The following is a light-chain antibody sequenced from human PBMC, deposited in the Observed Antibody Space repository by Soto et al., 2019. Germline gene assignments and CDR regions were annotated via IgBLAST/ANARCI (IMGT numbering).Light chain of an antibody. CDR1: QAVGSN. V-gene: IGKV3-15*01. Sequence: IVLTQSPATLSVSPGERATLSCRASQAVGSNLAWYQQRPGQAPRLLIYDASTRATGIPHRFSGGGSGTEFTLPISSLQSDDFAVYYCQHFNKWPHMPAFGGGTKLAIK. CDR3: QHFNKWPHMPA. CDR2: DAS. J-gene: IGKJ4*01.